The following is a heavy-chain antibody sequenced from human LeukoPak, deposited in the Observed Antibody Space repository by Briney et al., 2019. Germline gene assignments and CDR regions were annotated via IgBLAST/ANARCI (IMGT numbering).Heavy chain of an antibody. J-gene: IGHJ3*02. D-gene: IGHD3-10*01. CDR3: ARVGSGSWPWAFDI. CDR2: IWNDGSKK. V-gene: IGHV3-33*01. CDR1: GFSFRDYG. Sequence: GGSLRLSCAASGFSFRDYGMHWVRQAPGKGLEWVVVIWNDGSKKDYADFVKGRLTISRDNSKSTLYLQVNSLRAEDTAVYCCARVGSGSWPWAFDIWGQGTMVTVSP.